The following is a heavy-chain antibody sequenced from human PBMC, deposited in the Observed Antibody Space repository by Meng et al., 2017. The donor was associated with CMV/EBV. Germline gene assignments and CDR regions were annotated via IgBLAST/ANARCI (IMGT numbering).Heavy chain of an antibody. J-gene: IGHJ4*02. CDR2: SKNDPNTYTT. V-gene: IGHV3-72*01. CDR3: VRTNSGPRYDFDY. D-gene: IGHD1-1*01. Sequence: SGFSLSDYYMDWVRQAPGKGLEWIGRSKNDPNTYTTEYAAAVRGRFTISRDASENSLFLPMSSLKAEDTALYYCVRTNSGPRYDFDYWGQGALVTVSS. CDR1: GFSLSDYY.